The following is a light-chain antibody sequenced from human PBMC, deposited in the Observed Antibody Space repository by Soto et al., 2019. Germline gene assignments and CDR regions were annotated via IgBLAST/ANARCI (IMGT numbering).Light chain of an antibody. CDR2: AAS. CDR3: QQYNNWPSLT. V-gene: IGKV3-15*01. CDR1: QSVSSN. J-gene: IGKJ4*01. Sequence: EIVMTQSPATLSVSPGERATLSCRASQSVSSNLAWYQQKPGQAPRLLIYAASTRAIGIPARFSGSGSGTEFTRTISSLQSEDFAVYYCQQYNNWPSLTFGGGTNVEIK.